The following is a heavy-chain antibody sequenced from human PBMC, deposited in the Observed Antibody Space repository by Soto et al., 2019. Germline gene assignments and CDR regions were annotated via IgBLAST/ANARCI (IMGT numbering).Heavy chain of an antibody. V-gene: IGHV3-73*01. CDR1: GFTFGDAA. CDR3: TRHLASGSGDSDPPFDY. J-gene: IGHJ4*02. Sequence: LRLSCAASGFTFGDAAIHWVRQASGKGLEWIGRIRSKANNYATTYAASVRGRITIFRDDSKSTAYLQMNSLKTEDTAVYYCTRHLASGSGDSDPPFDYWGQGTLVTVSS. D-gene: IGHD2-21*02. CDR2: IRSKANNYAT.